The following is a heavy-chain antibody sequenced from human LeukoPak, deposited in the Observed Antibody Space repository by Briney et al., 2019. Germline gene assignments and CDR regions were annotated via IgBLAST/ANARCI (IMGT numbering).Heavy chain of an antibody. J-gene: IGHJ4*02. Sequence: SETLSLTCTVSGGSINSYFWSWIRQPPGKGLEWIGYIYYGDNTNYNPSLKSRVTISVETSKNQFSLKLTSVTAADTAVYYCARGVNYDSGSYYDYWGQGTLVTVSS. V-gene: IGHV4-59*01. D-gene: IGHD3-10*01. CDR1: GGSINSYF. CDR3: ARGVNYDSGSYYDY. CDR2: IYYGDNT.